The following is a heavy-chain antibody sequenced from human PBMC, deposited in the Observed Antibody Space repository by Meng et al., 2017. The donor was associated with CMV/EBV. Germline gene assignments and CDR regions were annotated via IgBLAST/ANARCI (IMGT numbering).Heavy chain of an antibody. Sequence: SGNTFTGYYMHWVRQAPGQGLEWMGWINPNSGGTNYAQKFQGRVTMTRDTSISTAYMELSRLRSDDTAVYYCARDRGYYGSGSYQFDPWGQGTLVTVSS. V-gene: IGHV1-2*02. J-gene: IGHJ5*02. CDR1: GNTFTGYY. CDR2: INPNSGGT. CDR3: ARDRGYYGSGSYQFDP. D-gene: IGHD3-10*01.